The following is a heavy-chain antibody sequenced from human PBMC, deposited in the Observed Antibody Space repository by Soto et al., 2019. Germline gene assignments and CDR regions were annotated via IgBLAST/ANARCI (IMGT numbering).Heavy chain of an antibody. V-gene: IGHV1-2*02. CDR2: INPSSGGT. Sequence: ASVKVSCKASGCTFTGYYMHWVRQAPGQGLEWMGWINPSSGGTNYAQKFQGRVTMTRDTSISTAYMELSRLRSDDTAVYYCARWASSTSLMRTYYFDYWGQGTLVTVSS. J-gene: IGHJ4*02. D-gene: IGHD2-2*01. CDR3: ARWASSTSLMRTYYFDY. CDR1: GCTFTGYY.